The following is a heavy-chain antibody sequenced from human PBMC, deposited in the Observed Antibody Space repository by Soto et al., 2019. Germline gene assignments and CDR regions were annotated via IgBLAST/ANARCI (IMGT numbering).Heavy chain of an antibody. V-gene: IGHV1-8*01. D-gene: IGHD3-22*01. Sequence: QVQLVQSGTEVKKPGASVKVSCKASGYIFTSYDVNWVRQAPGQGLEWMGWMNPNSGNTGYVQKFQGRLTMTRDTSIRTADMELSSLRSEDSAVYYCTGNSVYDTSRPLHDYYCMDIWGQGTTVTVSS. J-gene: IGHJ6*02. CDR1: GYIFTSYD. CDR2: MNPNSGNT. CDR3: TGNSVYDTSRPLHDYYCMDI.